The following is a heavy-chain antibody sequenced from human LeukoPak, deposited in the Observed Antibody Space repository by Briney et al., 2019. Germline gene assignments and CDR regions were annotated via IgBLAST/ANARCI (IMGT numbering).Heavy chain of an antibody. D-gene: IGHD3-3*01. V-gene: IGHV1-18*01. CDR1: GYTFTSYG. Sequence: GASVKVSCKASGYTFTSYGISWVRQAPGQGLEWMGWISAYNGNTNYAQKLQGRVTMTTDTSTSTAYMELRSLRSDDTAVYYCARDHLYYDFWSGYPDYYYYYMDVWGKGTTVTVSS. CDR2: ISAYNGNT. CDR3: ARDHLYYDFWSGYPDYYYYYMDV. J-gene: IGHJ6*03.